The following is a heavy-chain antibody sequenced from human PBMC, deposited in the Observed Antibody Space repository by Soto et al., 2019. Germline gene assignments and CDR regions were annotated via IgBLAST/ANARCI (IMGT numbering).Heavy chain of an antibody. D-gene: IGHD6-13*01. J-gene: IGHJ4*02. V-gene: IGHV3-21*01. CDR1: GFTFSSYS. CDR3: ARDLYSRSARYFDY. CDR2: ISSSSSYI. Sequence: EVQLVESGGGLVKPGGSLRLSCAASGFTFSSYSMNWVRQAPGKGLELVSSISSSSSYIYYADSVKGRFNISRDNAKNSLYLQMNSLRAEDTAVYYCARDLYSRSARYFDYWGQGTLVTVSS.